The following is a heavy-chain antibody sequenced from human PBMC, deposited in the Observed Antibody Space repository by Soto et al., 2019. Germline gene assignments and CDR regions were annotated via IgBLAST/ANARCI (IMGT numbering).Heavy chain of an antibody. CDR2: INDYGTTI. V-gene: IGHV3-74*01. Sequence: EVQLVESGGGLVQSGGSLRLSCAASGFTLGNYWMHWVRQAPGKGLVWVSRINDYGTTINYAESVEGRFIISRDDAKSEVYLQMNNLRAEDSAVYYCARGGLEPSDYWGPGARVTVSS. D-gene: IGHD1-1*01. CDR1: GFTLGNYW. CDR3: ARGGLEPSDY. J-gene: IGHJ4*02.